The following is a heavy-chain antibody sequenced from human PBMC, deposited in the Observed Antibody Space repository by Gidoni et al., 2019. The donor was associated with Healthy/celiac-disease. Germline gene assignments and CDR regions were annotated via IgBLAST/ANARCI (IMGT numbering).Heavy chain of an antibody. CDR2: IYYSGST. J-gene: IGHJ4*02. CDR1: GGSISSSSYY. CDR3: ARLLGYSYGYTFDY. D-gene: IGHD5-18*01. V-gene: IGHV4-39*01. Sequence: QLQLQESGPGLVKPSETLSLTCTVSGGSISSSSYYWGWIRQPPGKGLEWIGSIYYSGSTYYNPSLKSRVTISVDTSKNQFSLKLSSVTAADTAVYYCARLLGYSYGYTFDYWGQGTLVTVSS.